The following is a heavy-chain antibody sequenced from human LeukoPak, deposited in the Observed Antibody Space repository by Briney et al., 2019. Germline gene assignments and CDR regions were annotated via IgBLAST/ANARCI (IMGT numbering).Heavy chain of an antibody. J-gene: IGHJ3*02. CDR2: INKDGSKK. V-gene: IGHV3-7*01. CDR1: GSTFSNDW. Sequence: GGSLRLSCASSGSTFSNDWMTWVRQAQGKGLEWVANINKDGSKKNYVDSVKGRFTISGDNSKNSLFLQMNSLRAEDTAIYYCARDTSPSSSSSYFDAFDMWGQGTMVTVSS. CDR3: ARDTSPSSSSSYFDAFDM. D-gene: IGHD6-19*01.